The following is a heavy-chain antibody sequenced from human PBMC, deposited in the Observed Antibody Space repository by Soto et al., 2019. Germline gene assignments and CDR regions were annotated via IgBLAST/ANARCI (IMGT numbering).Heavy chain of an antibody. J-gene: IGHJ4*02. V-gene: IGHV5-10-1*04. CDR1: GYIFTSYL. D-gene: IGHD3-16*02. Sequence: PGESLKISCKGSGYIFTSYLITWVRQMPGKGLEWMGRIDPSDSYTNYSPSFQGQVTISADKSISTAYPQRSSLKPSDTALYECGRIRRYSYIRYWGQGNLVTVS. CDR3: GRIRRYSYIRY. CDR2: IDPSDSYT.